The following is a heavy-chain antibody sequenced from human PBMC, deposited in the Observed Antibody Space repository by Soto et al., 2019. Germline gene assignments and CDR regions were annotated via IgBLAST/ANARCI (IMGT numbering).Heavy chain of an antibody. V-gene: IGHV3-48*02. Sequence: GSLRLSCAASGFTFSSYSMNWVRQAPGKGLEWVSYISPSSTSIYYADSVEGRFTISRDNARNSLYLQMNSLRDEDTAVYYCAKNGPSRLSRGYHRAFDIWGQGTMVTVSS. CDR3: AKNGPSRLSRGYHRAFDI. J-gene: IGHJ3*02. CDR2: ISPSSTSI. D-gene: IGHD2-2*01. CDR1: GFTFSSYS.